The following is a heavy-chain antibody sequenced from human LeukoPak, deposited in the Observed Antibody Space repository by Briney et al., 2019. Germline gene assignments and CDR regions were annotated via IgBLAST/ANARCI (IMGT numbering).Heavy chain of an antibody. CDR3: ARASLRYYGSGSRYGMDV. CDR2: INPNSGGT. Sequence: ASVKVSCKASGYTFTGYYMHWVRQAPGQGLEWMGWINPNSGGTNYAQKFQGWVTMTRDTSISTAYMELSRLRSDDTAVYHCARASLRYYGSGSRYGMDVWGQGTTVTVSS. V-gene: IGHV1-2*04. J-gene: IGHJ6*02. D-gene: IGHD3-10*01. CDR1: GYTFTGYY.